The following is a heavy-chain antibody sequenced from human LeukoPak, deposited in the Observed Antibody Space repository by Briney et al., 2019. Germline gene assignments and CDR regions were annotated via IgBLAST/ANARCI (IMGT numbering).Heavy chain of an antibody. Sequence: PSGTLSLTCAVSGDSITSSHWWNWVRQPPGKGLEWIGEIYHSGTTIYIPSLKSRVTMSIDKSKNQFSLNLSSVTAADTAVYYCARHSAAGISYYFDYWGQGILVTVSS. J-gene: IGHJ4*02. CDR3: ARHSAAGISYYFDY. V-gene: IGHV4-4*02. CDR2: IYHSGTT. D-gene: IGHD6-13*01. CDR1: GDSITSSHW.